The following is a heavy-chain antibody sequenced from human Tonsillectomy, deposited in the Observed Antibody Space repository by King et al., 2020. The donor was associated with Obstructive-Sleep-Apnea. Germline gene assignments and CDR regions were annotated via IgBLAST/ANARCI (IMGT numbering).Heavy chain of an antibody. CDR1: GCSISSNSYY. CDR3: AKYSSSWYWVDY. Sequence: LQLQESGPGLVKPSETLSLTCTVSGCSISSNSYYWGWIRQPPEKGLEWIGNIYYSGNTYYNPSLKTRVTISLDTSKNQFSLKLSSVTAADTAVYYCAKYSSSWYWVDYWGQGTLVTVSS. J-gene: IGHJ4*02. CDR2: IYYSGNT. V-gene: IGHV4-39*07. D-gene: IGHD6-13*01.